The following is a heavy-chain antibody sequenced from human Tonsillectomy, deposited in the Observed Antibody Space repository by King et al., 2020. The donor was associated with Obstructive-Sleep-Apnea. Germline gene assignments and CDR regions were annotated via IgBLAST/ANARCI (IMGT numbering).Heavy chain of an antibody. Sequence: VQLVESGGGLVQPGGSLRLSCAASGFTFSSYAMHWVRQAPGKGLEYVSAISSNGGSTYYANSVKGRFTISRDNSKNTLYLQMGSLRAEDMAVYYCARAPPYCSSTSCYHKYYFDYWGQGTLVTVSS. CDR2: ISSNGGST. CDR1: GFTFSSYA. CDR3: ARAPPYCSSTSCYHKYYFDY. J-gene: IGHJ4*02. D-gene: IGHD2-2*01. V-gene: IGHV3-64*01.